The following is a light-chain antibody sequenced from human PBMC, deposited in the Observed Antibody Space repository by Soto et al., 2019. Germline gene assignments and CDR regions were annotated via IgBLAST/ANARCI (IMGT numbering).Light chain of an antibody. Sequence: QSVLTQPPSASGTPGQRVTISCSGSSSNIGSNYVYWYQQFPGTAPKLLIYSNNQRPSGVPDRFSGSKSCTSASLAISGLRSEDEADYYCAAWDDSLSGHYVFGTGTKLTVL. V-gene: IGLV1-47*02. CDR2: SNN. CDR3: AAWDDSLSGHYV. J-gene: IGLJ1*01. CDR1: SSNIGSNY.